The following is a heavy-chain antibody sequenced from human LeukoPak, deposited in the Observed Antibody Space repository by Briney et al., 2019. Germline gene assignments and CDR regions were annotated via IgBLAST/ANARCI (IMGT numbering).Heavy chain of an antibody. V-gene: IGHV3-23*01. J-gene: IGHJ4*02. Sequence: GGSLRLSCAASGFTFSTYAMSWVRQAPGKGLEWVSAISGSGSGTNYADSVKGRFTISRDNSKNTLYLQMNSLRAEDTAVYYCAKDYGGDFDWLLLYYFDYWGQGTLVTVSS. CDR3: AKDYGGDFDWLLLYYFDY. CDR2: ISGSGSGT. D-gene: IGHD3-9*01. CDR1: GFTFSTYA.